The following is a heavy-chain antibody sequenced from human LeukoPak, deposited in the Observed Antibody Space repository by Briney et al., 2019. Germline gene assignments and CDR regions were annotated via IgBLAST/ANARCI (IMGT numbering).Heavy chain of an antibody. Sequence: SETLSLTCTVSGYSISSGYYWGWIRQPPGKGLEWIGSIYHSGSTYYNPSLKSRVTISVDTSKNQFSLKLSSVTAADTAVYYCARAPYGSGSLFDYWGQGTLVTVSS. CDR3: ARAPYGSGSLFDY. J-gene: IGHJ4*02. CDR2: IYHSGST. V-gene: IGHV4-38-2*02. D-gene: IGHD3-10*01. CDR1: GYSISSGYY.